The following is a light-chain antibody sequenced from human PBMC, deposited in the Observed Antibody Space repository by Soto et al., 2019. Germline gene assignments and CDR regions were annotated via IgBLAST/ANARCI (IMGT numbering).Light chain of an antibody. Sequence: EIVMTQSPATLSVSPGERVTLSCRASQGVGSTLAWYRQQPGQAPRLLIYDAYIRATGVPARFSGSGSGTEFTLTISSLQSVDIAVYYCQHYNKWPLAFGGGT. V-gene: IGKV3D-15*01. CDR2: DAY. J-gene: IGKJ4*01. CDR3: QHYNKWPLA. CDR1: QGVGST.